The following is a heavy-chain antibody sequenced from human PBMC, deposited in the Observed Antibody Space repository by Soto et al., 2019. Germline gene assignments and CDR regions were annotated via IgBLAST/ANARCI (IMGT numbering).Heavy chain of an antibody. J-gene: IGHJ3*01. CDR1: GDSFSGPY. CDR2: INHSGST. D-gene: IGHD4-17*01. V-gene: IGHV4-34*01. Sequence: QVQLQQWGAGLLKPSETLSLTCAVYGDSFSGPYWTWIRQTPGKGLERIGEINHSGSTDYHPSLKSRVTISVDTSKNQFSLNLSSVSAADTAVYFCARLEVTSADSFDVWGPGTMVTVSS. CDR3: ARLEVTSADSFDV.